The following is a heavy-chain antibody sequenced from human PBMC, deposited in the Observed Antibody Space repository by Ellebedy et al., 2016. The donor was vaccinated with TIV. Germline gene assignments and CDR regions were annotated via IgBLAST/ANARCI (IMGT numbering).Heavy chain of an antibody. Sequence: GGSLRLXXAASGFTFSSYGMLWVRRAPGTGLEWVAIIWHDGSNKYYGDFVKGRFTISRDNSKNTLYLQMNSLRVEDTAVYYCVRDRVSDGSGRYDPYWYMDVWGKGTTVTVSS. CDR3: VRDRVSDGSGRYDPYWYMDV. D-gene: IGHD3-10*01. V-gene: IGHV3-33*01. J-gene: IGHJ6*03. CDR1: GFTFSSYG. CDR2: IWHDGSNK.